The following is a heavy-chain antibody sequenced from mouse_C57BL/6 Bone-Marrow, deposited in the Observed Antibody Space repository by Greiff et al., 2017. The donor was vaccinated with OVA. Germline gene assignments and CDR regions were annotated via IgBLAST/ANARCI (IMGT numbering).Heavy chain of an antibody. CDR1: GYAFTSYW. CDR3: ARETTVVANWYFDV. Sequence: QVQLQQPGAELVMPGASVKLSCKASGYAFTSYWMHWVKQRPGQGLEWIGEIDPSDSSTNYNQKFKGKSTLTVDKSSSTAYMQLSSLTSEDSAVYYCARETTVVANWYFDVWGTGTTVTVSS. CDR2: IDPSDSST. V-gene: IGHV1-69*01. J-gene: IGHJ1*03. D-gene: IGHD1-1*01.